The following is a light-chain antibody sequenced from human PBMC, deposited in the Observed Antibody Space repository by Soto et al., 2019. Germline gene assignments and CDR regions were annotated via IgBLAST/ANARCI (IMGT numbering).Light chain of an antibody. CDR3: AAWDDNLYV. CDR2: KNN. CDR1: SSNIGSNY. J-gene: IGLJ1*01. Sequence: QSVLTQPPSASGTPGQRVTISCSGSSSNIGSNYVYWYQHLPGTAPKLLVYKNNQRPSGVPDRFSGSKSGTSASLAISGLRSEDEADYYCAAWDDNLYVFGSGTKVTVL. V-gene: IGLV1-47*01.